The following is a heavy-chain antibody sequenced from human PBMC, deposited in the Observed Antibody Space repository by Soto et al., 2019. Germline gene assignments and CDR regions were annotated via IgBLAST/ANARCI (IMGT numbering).Heavy chain of an antibody. Sequence: GGSLRLSCAASGFAFSSYAMSWVRQAPGKGLEWVSAISGSGGSTYYADSVKGRFTISRDNSKNTLYLQMNGLRAEDTAVYYCATRRGPFDYWGQGTLVTVSS. V-gene: IGHV3-23*01. CDR3: ATRRGPFDY. CDR2: ISGSGGST. CDR1: GFAFSSYA. J-gene: IGHJ4*02. D-gene: IGHD3-10*01.